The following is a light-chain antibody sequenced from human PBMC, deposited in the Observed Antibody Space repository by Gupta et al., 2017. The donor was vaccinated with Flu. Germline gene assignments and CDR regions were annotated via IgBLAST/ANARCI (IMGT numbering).Light chain of an antibody. CDR3: QQCNSYSVT. J-gene: IGKJ4*01. V-gene: IGKV1-5*03. CDR1: QSISNW. CDR2: KAS. Sequence: DIQMTQSPSTLSASVGDRVTITCRASQSISNWLAWYQQKPGKAPKLLIYKASTLESGVPSRFSGSGTGTEFTLTISSLQPDDSATYYGQQCNSYSVTFAGGTKVEIK.